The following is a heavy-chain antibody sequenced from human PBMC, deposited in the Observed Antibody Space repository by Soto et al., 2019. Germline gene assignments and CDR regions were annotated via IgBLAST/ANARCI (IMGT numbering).Heavy chain of an antibody. V-gene: IGHV2-5*02. D-gene: IGHD2-21*01. Sequence: QITLKESGPPLVKPTQTLTLTCTFSGFSLSTTGVGVGWIRQPPGKALEWLALIYWDDDKRYNPSLKSRLTITKDTSKNQVVLTMTDMDPVDTATYYCVQSRCGGDCLQPYSSHAYSGLDVW. CDR2: IYWDDDK. CDR3: VQSRCGGDCLQPYSSHAYSGLDV. J-gene: IGHJ6*01. CDR1: GFSLSTTGVG.